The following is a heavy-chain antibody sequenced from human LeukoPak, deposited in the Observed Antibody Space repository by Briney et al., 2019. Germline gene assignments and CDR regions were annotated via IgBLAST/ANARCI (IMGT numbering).Heavy chain of an antibody. CDR3: ARDNSVGDSAWWFDP. Sequence: GAPVKVSCKASGGTFSSYAISWVRQAPGQGLEWMGGIIPIFGTANYAQKFQGRVTITADKSTSTAYMELSSLRSEDTAVYYCARDNSVGDSAWWFDPWGQGTLVTVSS. CDR1: GGTFSSYA. D-gene: IGHD5-12*01. CDR2: IIPIFGTA. J-gene: IGHJ5*02. V-gene: IGHV1-69*06.